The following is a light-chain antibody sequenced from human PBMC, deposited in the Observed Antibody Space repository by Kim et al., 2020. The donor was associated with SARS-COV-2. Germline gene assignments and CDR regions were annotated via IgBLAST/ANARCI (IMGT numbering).Light chain of an antibody. Sequence: GQPVPISCTRSSGSIASNYVQWYQQRPGSAPTAVIYEDNQRPSGVPDRFSGSIDSSSNSASLTISGLKTEDEADYYCQSYDSSNWVFGGGTQLTVL. V-gene: IGLV6-57*03. CDR2: EDN. J-gene: IGLJ3*02. CDR1: SGSIASNY. CDR3: QSYDSSNWV.